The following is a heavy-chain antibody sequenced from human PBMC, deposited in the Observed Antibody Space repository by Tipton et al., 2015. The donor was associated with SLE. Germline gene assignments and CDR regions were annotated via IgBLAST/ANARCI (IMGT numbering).Heavy chain of an antibody. D-gene: IGHD6-19*01. CDR2: IYSGGTA. CDR3: ARGDISVAIYDF. CDR1: AGSISTYY. Sequence: TLSLTCTVSAGSISTYYWSWIRQPPGKGLEWIGSIYSGGTASYSPSLTSRVTIPVATSKNQFSLTLRSVTAADTAVDYCARGDISVAIYDFWGPGSLVTVSS. J-gene: IGHJ4*02. V-gene: IGHV4-59*01.